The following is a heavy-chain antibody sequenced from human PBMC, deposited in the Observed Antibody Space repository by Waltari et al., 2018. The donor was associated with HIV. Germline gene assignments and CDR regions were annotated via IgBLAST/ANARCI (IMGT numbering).Heavy chain of an antibody. V-gene: IGHV3-53*02. J-gene: IGHJ5*02. CDR1: GSRFKSNY. CDR3: ASGVKYLGP. Sequence: DVEMVVTGGMMIRPGGSLRRTCAAPGSRFKSNYVTWIRQSPERGMGLISGIYPDDRTYFADSVKGRFAISRVNSWNTVTLLMNDVLFEDSGVYYCASGVKYLGPWGRGTLVTVSS. CDR2: IYPDDRT.